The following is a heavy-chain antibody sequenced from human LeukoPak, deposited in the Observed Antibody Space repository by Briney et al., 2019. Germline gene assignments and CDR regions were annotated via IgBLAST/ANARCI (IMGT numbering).Heavy chain of an antibody. CDR2: ISGSGGST. CDR1: GFTFSSYA. V-gene: IGHV3-23*01. Sequence: GGSLRLSCAASGFTFSSYAMSWVRQAPGKGLEWVSAISGSGGSTYYADSVKGRFTISRDNSKNTLYLQMNSLRAEDTAVYYCAKLERSGVVTGYLDYWGQGTLVTVSS. CDR3: AKLERSGVVTGYLDY. J-gene: IGHJ4*02. D-gene: IGHD2-21*02.